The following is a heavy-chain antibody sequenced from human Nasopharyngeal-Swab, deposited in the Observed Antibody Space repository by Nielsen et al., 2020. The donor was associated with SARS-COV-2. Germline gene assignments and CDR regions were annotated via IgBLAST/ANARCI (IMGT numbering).Heavy chain of an antibody. Sequence: GGALKISCAGSGLAFSRYWMHWVRQAPGKGLEWVARPNPGGSGTSYVDSVKGRFTISRDNAKNTLFLQLISLRVEDTAVYYCVAPEPDYWGQGTLVTVSS. J-gene: IGHJ4*02. CDR1: GLAFSRYW. CDR3: VAPEPDY. V-gene: IGHV3-74*01. D-gene: IGHD1-14*01. CDR2: PNPGGSGT.